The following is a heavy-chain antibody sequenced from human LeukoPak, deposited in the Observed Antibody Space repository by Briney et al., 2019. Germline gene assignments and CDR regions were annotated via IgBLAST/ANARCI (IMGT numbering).Heavy chain of an antibody. Sequence: SETLSLTCTVSGGSVSRYYWSWIRQPPGKGLEWIGYISDSGSTNYNPSLKSRLTISLDTSKNQFSLKLSSVTAADTAVYYCARLRVVRGVIDPDFDYWGQGTLVTVSS. CDR1: GGSVSRYY. J-gene: IGHJ4*02. CDR2: ISDSGST. D-gene: IGHD3-10*01. V-gene: IGHV4-59*08. CDR3: ARLRVVRGVIDPDFDY.